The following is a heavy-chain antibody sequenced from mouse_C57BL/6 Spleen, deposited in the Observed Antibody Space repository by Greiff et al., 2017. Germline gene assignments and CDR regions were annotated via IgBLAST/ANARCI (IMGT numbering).Heavy chain of an antibody. V-gene: IGHV1-50*01. CDR3: ARRAYYDGSVYAMDY. CDR2: IDPSDSYT. D-gene: IGHD1-1*01. J-gene: IGHJ4*01. CDR1: GYTFTSYW. Sequence: VQLQQPGAELVKPGASVKLSCKASGYTFTSYWMQWVKQRPGQGLEWIGEIDPSDSYTNYNQKFKGKATLTVDTSSSTAYMQLSSLTSEDSAVYYCARRAYYDGSVYAMDYWGQGTSVTVSS.